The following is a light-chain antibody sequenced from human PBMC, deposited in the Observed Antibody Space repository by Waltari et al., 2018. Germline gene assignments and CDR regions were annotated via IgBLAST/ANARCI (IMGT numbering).Light chain of an antibody. CDR3: AAWDDSLSGLYV. V-gene: IGLV1-47*01. CDR1: SSHIEMNS. CDR2: RNN. Sequence: QSVLTQPPSASGNPGQRVTIPCSGLSSHIEMNSIYWSNRLPGTPPRLLIYRNNQRPSVVPDRFSGSKSGTAASLAISGLRSDDEADYYCAAWDDSLSGLYVFGTGTKVTVL. J-gene: IGLJ1*01.